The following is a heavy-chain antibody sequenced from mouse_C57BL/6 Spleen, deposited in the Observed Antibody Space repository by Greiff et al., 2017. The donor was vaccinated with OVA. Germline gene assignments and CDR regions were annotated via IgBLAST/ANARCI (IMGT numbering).Heavy chain of an antibody. CDR1: GYTFTSYW. D-gene: IGHD1-1*01. Sequence: VQLQQPGAELVKPGASVKLSCKASGYTFTSYWMHWVKQRPGQGLEWIGMIHPNSGSTNYNEKFKSKATLTVDKSSSTAYMQLSSLTSEDSAVYYCASRAHYYGSSFFYAMDYWGQGTSVTVSS. CDR2: IHPNSGST. CDR3: ASRAHYYGSSFFYAMDY. J-gene: IGHJ4*01. V-gene: IGHV1-64*01.